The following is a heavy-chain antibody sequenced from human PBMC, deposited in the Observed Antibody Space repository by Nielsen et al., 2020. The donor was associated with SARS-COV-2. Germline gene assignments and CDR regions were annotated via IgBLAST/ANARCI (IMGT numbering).Heavy chain of an antibody. CDR3: AREVDRGLGGYYFDY. J-gene: IGHJ4*02. Sequence: SVKVSCKASGGTFSSYAISWVRQAPGQGLEWMGRIIPILGIANYAQKFQGRVTITADKSTSTAYMELSSLRSEDTAVYYCAREVDRGLGGYYFDYWGQGTLVTVSS. V-gene: IGHV1-69*04. CDR2: IIPILGIA. CDR1: GGTFSSYA. D-gene: IGHD3-10*01.